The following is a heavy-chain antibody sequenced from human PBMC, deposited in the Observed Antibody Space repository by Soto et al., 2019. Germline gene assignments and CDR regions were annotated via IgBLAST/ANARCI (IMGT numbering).Heavy chain of an antibody. CDR2: IVVGSGNT. Sequence: SVKVSCKASGFTFTSSAMQWVRQARGQRLEWIGWIVVGSGNTNYAQKFQERVTITRDMSTSTAYMELNSLRAEDTAVYYCARDRISWDGRYFDLFDYWGQGTLVTVSS. CDR1: GFTFTSSA. D-gene: IGHD3-9*01. J-gene: IGHJ4*02. CDR3: ARDRISWDGRYFDLFDY. V-gene: IGHV1-58*02.